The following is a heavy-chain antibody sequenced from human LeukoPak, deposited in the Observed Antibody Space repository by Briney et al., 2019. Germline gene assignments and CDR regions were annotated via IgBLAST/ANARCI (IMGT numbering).Heavy chain of an antibody. V-gene: IGHV4-30-4*01. J-gene: IGHJ6*02. CDR1: GGSISSGDYY. CDR3: ARDRFTNGQLGYYYGMDV. D-gene: IGHD2-8*01. Sequence: PSETLSLTCTVSGGSISSGDYYWSWIRQPPGKGLEWIGYIYYSGSTYYNPSLKSRVTISVDTSKNQFSLKLSSVTAADTAVYYCARDRFTNGQLGYYYGMDVWGQGTTVTVSS. CDR2: IYYSGST.